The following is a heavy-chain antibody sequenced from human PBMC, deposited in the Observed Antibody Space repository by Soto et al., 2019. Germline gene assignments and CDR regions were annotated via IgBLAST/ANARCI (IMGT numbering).Heavy chain of an antibody. J-gene: IGHJ3*01. CDR3: ARQFTAAAFDL. CDR2: THHSGST. Sequence: PSETLSLTCTVSGGSLSSGDYYWSWIRQPQGKGLEWIGYTHHSGSTYNNPSLESRVIIFLDTAKNQFSLRLSSVTAADTAVYYCARQFTAAAFDLWGQGTLVTVSS. D-gene: IGHD2-21*02. V-gene: IGHV4-30-4*01. CDR1: GGSLSSGDYY.